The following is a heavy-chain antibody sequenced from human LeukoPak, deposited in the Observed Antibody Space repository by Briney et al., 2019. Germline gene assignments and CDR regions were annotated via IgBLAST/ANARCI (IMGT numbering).Heavy chain of an antibody. J-gene: IGHJ4*02. CDR1: GFTFSSYG. V-gene: IGHV3-30*03. CDR3: ATGGSESYYRLDC. D-gene: IGHD3-10*01. CDR2: ISYDGSNK. Sequence: PGGSLRLSCAASGFTFSSYGMHWVRQAPGKGLEWMSVISYDGSNKYYADYVKGRFTISRDNSKNTLYLQMNSLRAEDTAVYYCATGGSESYYRLDCWGQGTLVTVSS.